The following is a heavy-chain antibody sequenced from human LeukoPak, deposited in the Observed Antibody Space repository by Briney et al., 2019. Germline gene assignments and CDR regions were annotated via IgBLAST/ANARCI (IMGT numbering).Heavy chain of an antibody. CDR2: IKSKTDGGTT. CDR3: TTDVAAPYYDILTGYSAKDY. D-gene: IGHD3-9*01. CDR1: GFTFSNAW. V-gene: IGHV3-15*01. Sequence: GGSLRLSCAASGFTFSNAWMSWVRRAPGKGLEWVGRIKSKTDGGTTDYAAPVKGRFTISRDDSKNTLYLQMNSLKTEDTAVYYCTTDVAAPYYDILTGYSAKDYWGQGTLVTVSS. J-gene: IGHJ4*02.